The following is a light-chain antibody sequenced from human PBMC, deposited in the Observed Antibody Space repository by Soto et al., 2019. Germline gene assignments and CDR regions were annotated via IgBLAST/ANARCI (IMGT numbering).Light chain of an antibody. CDR2: DNN. CDR1: SSNIGNNY. Sequence: QSVLTQPPSVSAAPGQKVTISCSRSSSNIGNNYVSWYQQFPGTAPKLLIYDNNERPSGIPDRFSGSKSGTSATLGITGLQTGDEADYYCGTWDGSLSAGVFGKGTKLTVL. V-gene: IGLV1-51*01. J-gene: IGLJ2*01. CDR3: GTWDGSLSAGV.